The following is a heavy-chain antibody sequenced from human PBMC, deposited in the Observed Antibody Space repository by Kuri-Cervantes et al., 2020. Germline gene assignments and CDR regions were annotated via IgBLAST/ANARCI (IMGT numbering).Heavy chain of an antibody. Sequence: ASVKVSCKASGGTFSSYAISWVRQAPGQGLEWMGWMNPNSGNTGYAQKFQGRVTMTRNTSISTAYMELSSLRSDDTAVYYCARGVDSSGSLFDYWGQGTLVTVSS. CDR1: GGTFSSYA. V-gene: IGHV1-8*02. CDR2: MNPNSGNT. CDR3: ARGVDSSGSLFDY. D-gene: IGHD6-19*01. J-gene: IGHJ4*02.